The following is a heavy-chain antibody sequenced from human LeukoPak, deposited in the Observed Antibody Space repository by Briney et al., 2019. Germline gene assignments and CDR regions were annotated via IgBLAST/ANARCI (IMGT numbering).Heavy chain of an antibody. CDR2: SFYSGST. J-gene: IGHJ4*02. D-gene: IGHD1-7*01. V-gene: IGHV4-59*11. CDR3: ARGTGNWNYGV. CDR1: GASINSHY. Sequence: SSETLSLTCTVSGASINSHYWSWIRQPPGKGLESIGHSFYSGSTNYNPSLKSRVTISVDRPNKKVSLRLKSASAADTAIYYCARGTGNWNYGVWGRGTLIIVSS.